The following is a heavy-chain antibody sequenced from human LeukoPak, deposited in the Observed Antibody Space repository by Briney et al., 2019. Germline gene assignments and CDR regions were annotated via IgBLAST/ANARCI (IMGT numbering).Heavy chain of an antibody. V-gene: IGHV3-30*01. CDR2: ISYDGSNK. CDR3: ARGPTYYDSSGYPEDY. J-gene: IGHJ4*02. CDR1: GFTFSSYA. D-gene: IGHD3-22*01. Sequence: PGRSLRLSCAAPGFTFSSYAMHWVRQAPGKGLEWVAVISYDGSNKYYADSVKGRFTISRDNSKNTLYLQMNSLRAEDTAVYYCARGPTYYDSSGYPEDYWGQGTLVTVSS.